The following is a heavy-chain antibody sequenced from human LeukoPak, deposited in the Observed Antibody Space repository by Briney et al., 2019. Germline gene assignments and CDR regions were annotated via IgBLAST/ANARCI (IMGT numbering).Heavy chain of an antibody. D-gene: IGHD3-22*01. CDR2: ISSSSSTM. V-gene: IGHV3-48*04. CDR1: GFTFSGSW. J-gene: IGHJ4*02. Sequence: GGSLRLSCAASGFTFSGSWMGWVRQAPGKGLEWVSYISSSSSTMSYADSVKGRFTISRDNAKNSLYLQMSSLRAEDTAVYYCASRYDSSGMGFDFWGQGTLVTVSS. CDR3: ASRYDSSGMGFDF.